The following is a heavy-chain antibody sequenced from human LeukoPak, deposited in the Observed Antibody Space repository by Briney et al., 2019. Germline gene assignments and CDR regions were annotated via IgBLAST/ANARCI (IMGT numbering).Heavy chain of an antibody. CDR1: GGSISGQY. V-gene: IGHV4-59*11. CDR2: IYYSGST. D-gene: IGHD3-10*01. J-gene: IGHJ4*02. CDR3: ARFYGSGSYSPDY. Sequence: PSETLSLTCTVSGGSISGQYWSWLRQPPGKGLEWIGYIYYSGSTNYNPSLKSRVTISVDTSKNQFSLKLSSVTAADTAVYYCARFYGSGSYSPDYWGQGTLVTVSS.